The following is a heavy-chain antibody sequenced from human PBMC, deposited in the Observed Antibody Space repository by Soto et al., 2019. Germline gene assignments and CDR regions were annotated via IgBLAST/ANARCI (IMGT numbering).Heavy chain of an antibody. CDR1: GGSISSGGYS. D-gene: IGHD2-15*01. Sequence: LSRTXVVSGGSISSGGYSWSWIRQPPGKGLEWIGYIYHSGSTYYNPSLKSRVTISVDRSKNQFSLNLSSVTAADTAVYYCARAHSGSGFDYWGQGTLVTVYS. V-gene: IGHV4-30-2*01. J-gene: IGHJ4*02. CDR3: ARAHSGSGFDY. CDR2: IYHSGST.